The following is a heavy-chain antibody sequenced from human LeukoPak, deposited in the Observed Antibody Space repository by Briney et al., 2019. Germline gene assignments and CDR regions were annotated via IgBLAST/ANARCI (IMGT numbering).Heavy chain of an antibody. V-gene: IGHV3-21*01. CDR2: VSSSSSYI. CDR3: ARDDLQLWCSDH. CDR1: GFTFSSYA. D-gene: IGHD5-18*01. J-gene: IGHJ4*02. Sequence: GGSLRLSCAASGFTFSSYAMSWVRQAPGKGLEWVSSVSSSSSYIYYADSVKGRFTISRDNAKNSLYLQMNSLRAEDTAVYYCARDDLQLWCSDHWGQGTLVIVSS.